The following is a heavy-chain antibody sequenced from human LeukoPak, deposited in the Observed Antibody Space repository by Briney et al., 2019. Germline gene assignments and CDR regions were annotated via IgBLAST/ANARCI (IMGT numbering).Heavy chain of an antibody. Sequence: TTSETLSLTCTVSGGSISSYYWSWIRQPPGKGLEWIGYIYYSGSTNYNPSLKSRVTISVGTSKNQFSLKLSSVTAADTAVYYCARLRVRGYGYGPWEGPTWLDYWGQGTLVTVSS. V-gene: IGHV4-59*01. CDR3: ARLRVRGYGYGPWEGPTWLDY. D-gene: IGHD5-18*01. CDR1: GGSISSYY. J-gene: IGHJ4*02. CDR2: IYYSGST.